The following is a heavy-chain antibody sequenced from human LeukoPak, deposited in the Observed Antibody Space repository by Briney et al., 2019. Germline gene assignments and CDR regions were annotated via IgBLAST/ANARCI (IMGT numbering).Heavy chain of an antibody. J-gene: IGHJ3*02. CDR3: ARVGPTDDYGDSHDAFDI. CDR1: GGSVSSSF. V-gene: IGHV4-59*02. Sequence: SETLSLTCSVSGGSVSSSFWSWIRQPPGKGLEWIGHIYYSGSTNYYPSLKSRVTISVDTSKNHFSLKVTSVTAADTAVYYCARVGPTDDYGDSHDAFDIWGQGTLVAVSS. D-gene: IGHD4-17*01. CDR2: IYYSGST.